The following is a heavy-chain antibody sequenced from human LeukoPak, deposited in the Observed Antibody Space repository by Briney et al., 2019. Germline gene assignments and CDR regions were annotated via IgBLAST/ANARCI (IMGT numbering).Heavy chain of an antibody. CDR1: GFTFSSYA. D-gene: IGHD5-24*01. Sequence: GWSLRLSCAASGFTFSSYAMHWVRQAPGKGLEWVAVISYDGSNKYYADSVKGRFTISRDNSKNTLYLQMNSLRAEDTAVYYCARDRSRDGYNHYYYYYMDVWGKGTTVTVSS. J-gene: IGHJ6*03. CDR2: ISYDGSNK. V-gene: IGHV3-30*01. CDR3: ARDRSRDGYNHYYYYYMDV.